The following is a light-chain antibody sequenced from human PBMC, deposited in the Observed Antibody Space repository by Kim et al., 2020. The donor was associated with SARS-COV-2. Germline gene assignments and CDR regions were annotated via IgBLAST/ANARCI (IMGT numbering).Light chain of an antibody. J-gene: IGKJ4*01. Sequence: DIQLTQSPSFLSASVGDRVTITCRASQGISSYLAWYQQIPGKAPRLLIFAASTLQSGVPSRFSGSGSGTEFTLTISSLQPEDFATYYCQQLSSYPRLTFGGGTKVDIK. CDR3: QQLSSYPRLT. CDR1: QGISSY. CDR2: AAS. V-gene: IGKV1-9*01.